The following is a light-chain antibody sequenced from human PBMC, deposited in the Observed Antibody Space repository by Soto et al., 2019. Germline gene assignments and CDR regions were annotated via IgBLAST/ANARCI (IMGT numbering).Light chain of an antibody. Sequence: QSALTQPASVSGSPGQSITISCTGTSSDIGAYNSVSWYQQHPGKAPKLMIYEVSNRPSGVSNRFSASKSGNTASLTNSALQAEDEADYYCSSRTTSNPEVFGTGTKLTVL. CDR2: EVS. J-gene: IGLJ1*01. CDR1: SSDIGAYNS. V-gene: IGLV2-14*01. CDR3: SSRTTSNPEV.